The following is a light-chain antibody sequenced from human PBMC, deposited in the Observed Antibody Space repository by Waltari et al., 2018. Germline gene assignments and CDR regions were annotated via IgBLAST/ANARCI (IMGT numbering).Light chain of an antibody. CDR3: QQYYTTPPYT. V-gene: IGKV4-1*01. J-gene: IGKJ2*01. CDR2: WAS. CDR1: QTIFHISNNKNY. Sequence: TVMTHSPDPLPVSLGDRANISRTSTQTIFHISNNKNYLAWFQQKPGQPPKLPVYWASFREPGVPDRFIGSGSGTNFTLTITSLQAEDVATYYCQQYYTTPPYTFGQGTMLELK.